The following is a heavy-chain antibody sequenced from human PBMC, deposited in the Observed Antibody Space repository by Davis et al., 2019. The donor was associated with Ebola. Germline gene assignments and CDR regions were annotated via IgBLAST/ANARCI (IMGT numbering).Heavy chain of an antibody. V-gene: IGHV3-23*01. CDR3: AKCSVVVTAILFGPNSFDY. CDR1: GFTFSSYA. CDR2: ISGSGGST. J-gene: IGHJ4*02. D-gene: IGHD2-21*02. Sequence: PGGSLRLSCAASGFTFSSYAMSWVRQAPGKGLEWVSAISGSGGSTYYADSVKGRFTISRDNSKNTLYLQMNSLRAEDTAVYYCAKCSVVVTAILFGPNSFDYWGQGTLVTVSS.